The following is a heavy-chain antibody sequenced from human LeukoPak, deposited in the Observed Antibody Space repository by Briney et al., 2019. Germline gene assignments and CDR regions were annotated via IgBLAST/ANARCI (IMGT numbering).Heavy chain of an antibody. CDR3: AREWSAFDI. V-gene: IGHV4-59*01. J-gene: IGHJ3*02. CDR1: GGSISNYY. D-gene: IGHD1-26*01. CDR2: VHYSGST. Sequence: SETLSLTCTVSGGSISNYYWHWIRQPPGKELEWIAYVHYSGSTYYNPSLKSRGTISVDTSKNQFSLKLRSVTAADTAVHYCAREWSAFDIWGPGTMVTVS.